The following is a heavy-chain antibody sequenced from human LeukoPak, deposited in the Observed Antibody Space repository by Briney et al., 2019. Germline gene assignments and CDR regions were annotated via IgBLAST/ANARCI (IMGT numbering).Heavy chain of an antibody. CDR1: GFTFSSYA. V-gene: IGHV3-23*01. J-gene: IGHJ4*02. CDR3: ANQYITMVRGVIGY. CDR2: ISGSGGST. Sequence: GGSLRLSCAASGFTFSSYAMSWVRQAPAKGLEGVSAISGSGGSTYYADSVKGRFTISRDNSKNTLYLQMNSLRAEDTAVYYCANQYITMVRGVIGYWGQGTLVTVSS. D-gene: IGHD3-10*01.